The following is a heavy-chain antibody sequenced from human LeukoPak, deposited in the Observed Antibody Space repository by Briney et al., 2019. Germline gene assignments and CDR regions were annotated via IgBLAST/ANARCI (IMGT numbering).Heavy chain of an antibody. CDR1: GDSISSYY. V-gene: IGHV4-34*01. J-gene: IGHJ5*02. D-gene: IGHD2-2*01. CDR2: INHSGST. CDR3: ARGPIVVPAAVTAAPNWFDP. Sequence: SETLSLTCTVSGDSISSYYWSWIRQPPGKGLEWIGEINHSGSTNYNPSLKSRVTISVDTSKNQFSLKLSSVTAADTAVYYCARGPIVVPAAVTAAPNWFDPWGQGTLVTVSS.